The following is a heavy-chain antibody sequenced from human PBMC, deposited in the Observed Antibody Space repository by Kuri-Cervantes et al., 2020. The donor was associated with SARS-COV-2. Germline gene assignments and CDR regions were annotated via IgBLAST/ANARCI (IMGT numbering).Heavy chain of an antibody. CDR1: GYTYTAYG. J-gene: IGHJ3*02. V-gene: IGHV1-18*01. CDR3: AMTYSSGWYVDAFDI. CDR2: ISAYNFKR. Sequence: ASVKVSCKASGYTYTAYGISWVRLAPGQGLEWMGWISAYNFKRDYAQKFQGRVTMTTDTSTTTAYMELRSLRSDDTAVYYCAMTYSSGWYVDAFDIWGQGTMVPSPQ. D-gene: IGHD6-19*01.